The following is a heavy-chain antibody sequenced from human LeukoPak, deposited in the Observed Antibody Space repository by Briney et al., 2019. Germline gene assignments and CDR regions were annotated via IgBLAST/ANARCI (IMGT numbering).Heavy chain of an antibody. Sequence: ASVKVSCKASGGTFSSYAISWVRQAPGQGLEWMGGIIPIFGTANYAQKFQGRVTITADESTSTAYMELSSLRSEDTAVYYCARDGKGVAWTRFDCWGQGTLVTVSS. D-gene: IGHD2-15*01. J-gene: IGHJ4*02. CDR2: IIPIFGTA. CDR3: ARDGKGVAWTRFDC. V-gene: IGHV1-69*13. CDR1: GGTFSSYA.